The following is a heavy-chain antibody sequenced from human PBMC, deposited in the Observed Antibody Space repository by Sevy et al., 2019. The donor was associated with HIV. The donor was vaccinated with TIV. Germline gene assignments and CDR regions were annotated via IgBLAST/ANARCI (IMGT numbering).Heavy chain of an antibody. CDR3: ARDASPYCSGGRCYFDAFDI. CDR1: GFTFSSYT. D-gene: IGHD2-15*01. CDR2: ISTTSIIT. Sequence: GGSLRLSCAASGFTFSSYTMNWVRQAPGKGLEWVSYISTTSIITYYADSVRGRFTISRDNAKNSLYLQMNSLRAEDRAVYYCARDASPYCSGGRCYFDAFDIWAQGTMVTVSS. V-gene: IGHV3-48*01. J-gene: IGHJ3*02.